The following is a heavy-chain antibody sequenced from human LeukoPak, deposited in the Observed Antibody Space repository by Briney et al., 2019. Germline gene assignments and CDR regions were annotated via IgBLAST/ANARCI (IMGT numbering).Heavy chain of an antibody. CDR3: ARGSIYFQH. CDR2: INHSGST. J-gene: IGHJ1*01. CDR1: GESFSGYY. V-gene: IGHV4-34*01. Sequence: PSETLSLTCAVYGESFSGYYWSWIRQPPGKGLEWIGEINHSGSTNYNPSLKSRVTISVDTSKNQFSLKLSSVTAADTAVYYCARGSIYFQHWGQGTLVTVSS.